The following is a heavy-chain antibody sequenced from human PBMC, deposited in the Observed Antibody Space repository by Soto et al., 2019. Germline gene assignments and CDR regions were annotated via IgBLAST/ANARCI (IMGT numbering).Heavy chain of an antibody. Sequence: PGESLKISCKGSGYSFTSYWIGWVRQMPGKGLEWMGIIYPGDSDTRYSPSFQGQVTISADKSISTAYLQWSSLKASDTAMYYCAISTYCSGGSCYGYYYGMDVWGQGTTVTVSS. D-gene: IGHD2-15*01. V-gene: IGHV5-51*01. J-gene: IGHJ6*02. CDR3: AISTYCSGGSCYGYYYGMDV. CDR1: GYSFTSYW. CDR2: IYPGDSDT.